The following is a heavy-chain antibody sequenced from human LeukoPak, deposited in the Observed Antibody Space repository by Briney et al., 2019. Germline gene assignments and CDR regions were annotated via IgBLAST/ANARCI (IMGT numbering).Heavy chain of an antibody. CDR3: AREGGYVERTLDS. CDR2: IYNSGRT. V-gene: IGHV4-31*03. J-gene: IGHJ4*02. Sequence: SQTLSLTCTVSGGSISSGGNFWTWFRQHPGKGLDWIGYIYNSGRTYYNPSLKSRVTISLDTSKNQFSLKLSSVTAADTAVYYCAREGGYVERTLDSWGQGTLVTVSP. CDR1: GGSISSGGNF. D-gene: IGHD3-10*02.